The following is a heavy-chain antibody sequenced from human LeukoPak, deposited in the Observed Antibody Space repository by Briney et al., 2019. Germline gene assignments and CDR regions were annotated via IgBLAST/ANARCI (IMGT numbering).Heavy chain of an antibody. V-gene: IGHV3-15*01. D-gene: IGHD2-2*01. CDR1: GFTVSKAW. CDR3: EGDYQYFDS. J-gene: IGHJ4*02. Sequence: GGSLRLACAASGFTVSKAWMSWVRQAPGKGLEWVGRIKTQTDGERTDYAAPVKGRFIISRDDSKNTVFLQMNSLKIEDTAVYYCEGDYQYFDSWGQGTLVTVSA. CDR2: IKTQTDGERT.